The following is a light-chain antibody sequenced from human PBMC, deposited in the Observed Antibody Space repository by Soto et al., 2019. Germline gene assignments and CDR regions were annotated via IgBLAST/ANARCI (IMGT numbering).Light chain of an antibody. CDR3: QSHDTKLDSVV. CDR2: DVS. J-gene: IGLJ2*01. V-gene: IGLV2-11*01. Sequence: QSVLTQPRSVSGSPGQSVTLSCTGTSSDVGGYDYVSWYQQHPDKAPKLIIYDVSRRPSGVPDRFSGSKSDNTASLAITGLQAEDEADYYCQSHDTKLDSVVFGGGTKLTVL. CDR1: SSDVGGYDY.